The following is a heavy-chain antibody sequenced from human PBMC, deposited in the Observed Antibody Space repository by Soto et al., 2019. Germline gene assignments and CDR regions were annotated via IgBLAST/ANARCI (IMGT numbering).Heavy chain of an antibody. Sequence: QAQLQESGPGPVKPSETLSLTCTVSAGSVSGDTHYWSWIRQPPGKGLEWIGYIYNSESTNYNPSLKRRVTISVDTSKNQFSLKLSSVTAADTAVYYCARGYRTSWYWFDLWGRGTPGHCLL. D-gene: IGHD6-13*01. CDR2: IYNSEST. J-gene: IGHJ2*01. CDR3: ARGYRTSWYWFDL. V-gene: IGHV4-61*01. CDR1: AGSVSGDTHY.